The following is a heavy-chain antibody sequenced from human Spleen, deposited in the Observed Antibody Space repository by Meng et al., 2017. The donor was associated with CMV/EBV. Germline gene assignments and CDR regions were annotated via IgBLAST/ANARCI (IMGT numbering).Heavy chain of an antibody. V-gene: IGHV4-34*01. Sequence: SETLSLTCAVYGGSFSGYYWSWIRQPPGKGLEWIGEINHSGSTNYNPSLKSRVTISVDTSKNQFSLKLSSVTAADTAVYYCARDYNWNNDWFDPWGQGTLVTVSS. D-gene: IGHD1/OR15-1a*01. J-gene: IGHJ5*02. CDR1: GGSFSGYY. CDR3: ARDYNWNNDWFDP. CDR2: INHSGST.